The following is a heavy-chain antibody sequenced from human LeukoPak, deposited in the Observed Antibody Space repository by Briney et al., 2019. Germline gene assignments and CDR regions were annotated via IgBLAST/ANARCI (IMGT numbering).Heavy chain of an antibody. CDR1: GGSFSGYY. D-gene: IGHD4-17*01. Sequence: PSETLSLTCAVYGGSFSGYYWSWIRQPPGKGLEWIGYIYYSGSTNYNPSLKSRVTISVDTSKNQFSLKLSSVTAADTAVYYCARYKMDYGDYYYFDYWGQGTLVTVSS. J-gene: IGHJ4*02. V-gene: IGHV4-59*01. CDR2: IYYSGST. CDR3: ARYKMDYGDYYYFDY.